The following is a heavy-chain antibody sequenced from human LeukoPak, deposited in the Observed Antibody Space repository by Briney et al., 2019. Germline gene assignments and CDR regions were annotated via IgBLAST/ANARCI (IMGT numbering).Heavy chain of an antibody. D-gene: IGHD3-3*01. CDR3: ASASPFWSGPAVYYYYMDV. CDR1: GGTFSSYA. J-gene: IGHJ6*03. Sequence: SVKVSCKASGGTFSSYANSWVRQAPGQGLEWMGGIIPIFGTANYAQKFQGRVTITTDESTSTAYMELSSLRSEDTAVYYCASASPFWSGPAVYYYYMDVWGKGTTVTVSS. V-gene: IGHV1-69*05. CDR2: IIPIFGTA.